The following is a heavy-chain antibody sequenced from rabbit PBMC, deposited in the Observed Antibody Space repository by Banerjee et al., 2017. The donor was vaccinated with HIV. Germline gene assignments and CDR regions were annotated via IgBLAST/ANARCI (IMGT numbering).Heavy chain of an antibody. CDR1: GFSLSSYN. Sequence: QEQLVESGGGLVQPGGSLKLSCKASGFSLSSYNMGWVRQAPGKGLEWIASINGGDGITYYASWAKGRFTISKTSSTTVTLEMTSLTAADTATYFCARGLYAGSNFYYGMDLWGPGTLVTVS. D-gene: IGHD4-2*01. CDR2: INGGDGIT. CDR3: ARGLYAGSNFYYGMDL. J-gene: IGHJ6*01. V-gene: IGHV1S45*01.